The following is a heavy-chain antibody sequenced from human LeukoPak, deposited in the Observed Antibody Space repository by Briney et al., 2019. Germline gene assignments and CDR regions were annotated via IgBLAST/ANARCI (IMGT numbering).Heavy chain of an antibody. J-gene: IGHJ4*02. Sequence: SETLSLTCTVSGGSISSGGYYWSWIRQHPGKGLEWIGHIYYSGSTYYNPSLKSRVTISVDTSKNQFSLKLSSVTAADTAVYYCAREQSSGYYGFDYWGQGTLVTVSS. D-gene: IGHD3-22*01. CDR3: AREQSSGYYGFDY. CDR2: IYYSGST. V-gene: IGHV4-31*03. CDR1: GGSISSGGYY.